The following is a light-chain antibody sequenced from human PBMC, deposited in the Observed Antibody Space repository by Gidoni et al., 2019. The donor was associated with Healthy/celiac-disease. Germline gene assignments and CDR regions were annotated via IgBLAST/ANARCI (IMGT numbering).Light chain of an antibody. J-gene: IGKJ1*01. CDR3: QQYGSSPWT. CDR1: QSVSSSY. V-gene: IGKV3-20*01. Sequence: EIVLTQSPGTLSLSPGERATLSCRASQSVSSSYLAWYKQKPGKAPRLLIYGASSRATGIPDRFSGSGSGTDFTLTISRLEPEDFAVYYCQQYGSSPWTFXQXTKVEIK. CDR2: GAS.